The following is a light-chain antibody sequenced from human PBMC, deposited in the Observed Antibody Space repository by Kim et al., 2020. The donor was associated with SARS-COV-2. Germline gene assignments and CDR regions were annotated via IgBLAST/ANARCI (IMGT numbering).Light chain of an antibody. CDR3: HGWDRGRVP. V-gene: IGLV3-1*01. CDR1: KLGDKN. J-gene: IGLJ2*01. Sequence: SYELTQPPSVSVSPGQTASITCSGDKLGDKNVCWYQQKPGQSPVVVIYQDTKRPSGIPERFSGSNSGNTATLTISGTQPMDEDDNPCHGWDRGRVPVGG. CDR2: QDT.